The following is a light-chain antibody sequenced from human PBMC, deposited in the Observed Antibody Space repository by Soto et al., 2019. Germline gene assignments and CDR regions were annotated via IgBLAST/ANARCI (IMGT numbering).Light chain of an antibody. CDR3: KQYGSSPIT. CDR1: QSVSSSY. CDR2: DTS. Sequence: EIVLTQSPGTLSLSPGERATLSCRASQSVSSSYLAWHQQRPGQAPRLLIFDTSTRATGIPDRFSGSGSGTDFTLVISRLEPEDFAVYYCKQYGSSPITFGQGTRLEIK. V-gene: IGKV3-20*01. J-gene: IGKJ5*01.